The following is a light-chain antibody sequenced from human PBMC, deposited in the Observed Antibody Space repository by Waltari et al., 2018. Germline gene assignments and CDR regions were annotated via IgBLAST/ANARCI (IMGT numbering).Light chain of an antibody. CDR3: SSYTTSSAPRV. CDR2: EVS. J-gene: IGLJ1*01. V-gene: IGLV2-14*01. Sequence: QSALTQPSSVSGSPGQSITISCSGTDSDVGAYDFVSWYQQHPGKAPHLIIYEVSNRPSGISNRFSAAKSGNTASLTISGLQAEDEADYYCSSYTTSSAPRVFGTGTRVTVL. CDR1: DSDVGAYDF.